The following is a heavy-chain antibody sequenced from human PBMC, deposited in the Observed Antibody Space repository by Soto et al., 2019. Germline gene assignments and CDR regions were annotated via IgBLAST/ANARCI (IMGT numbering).Heavy chain of an antibody. CDR3: ARVRFGELFSGFDY. V-gene: IGHV1-3*01. J-gene: IGHJ4*02. CDR2: INAGNGNT. Sequence: QVQLVQSGAEVKKPGASVKVSCKASGYTFTSYAMHWVRQAPGQRLEWMGWINAGNGNTKYSQKVQGRVTITRDTSAITAYMELSSLRSEDTAVYYCARVRFGELFSGFDYWGQGTLVTVSS. D-gene: IGHD3-10*01. CDR1: GYTFTSYA.